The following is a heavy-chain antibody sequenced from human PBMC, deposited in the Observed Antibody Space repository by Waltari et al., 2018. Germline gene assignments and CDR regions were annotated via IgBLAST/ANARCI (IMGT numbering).Heavy chain of an antibody. D-gene: IGHD5-18*01. V-gene: IGHV1-69*02. Sequence: QVQLVQSGAEVKKPGSSVKVSCKASGGTFSSYTISWVRQAPGQGLEWMGRIIPILGIANYAQKFQGRVTITADKSTSTAYMELSSLRSEDTAVYYCARARSGYSYGYFDYWGQGTLVTVSS. CDR3: ARARSGYSYGYFDY. J-gene: IGHJ4*02. CDR1: GGTFSSYT. CDR2: IIPILGIA.